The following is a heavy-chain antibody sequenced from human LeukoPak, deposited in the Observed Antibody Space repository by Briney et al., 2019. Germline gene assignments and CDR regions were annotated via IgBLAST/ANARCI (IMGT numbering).Heavy chain of an antibody. Sequence: GGSLRLSCAVSRFPFSVYEMNWVRQAQGKGLEWVSNIASSGTTKYYADSVKGRFSISRDNAKSSLYLQMNSLRVEDTAVYYCALLAVASDFDYWGQGALVTVSS. CDR2: IASSGTTK. J-gene: IGHJ4*02. D-gene: IGHD6-19*01. V-gene: IGHV3-48*03. CDR3: ALLAVASDFDY. CDR1: RFPFSVYE.